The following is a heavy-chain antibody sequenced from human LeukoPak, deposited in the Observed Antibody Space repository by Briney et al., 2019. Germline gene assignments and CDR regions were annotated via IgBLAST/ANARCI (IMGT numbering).Heavy chain of an antibody. CDR3: ARRPTILLVFHY. CDR2: IYYSGST. CDR1: GGSISSYY. V-gene: IGHV4-59*08. J-gene: IGHJ4*02. Sequence: PSETLSLTCTVSGGSISSYYWSWIRQPPGKGLEWIGYIYYSGSTNYNPSLKSRVTISVDTSKNQFSLKLSSVTAADTAVYYCARRPTILLVFHYWGQGTLVTVPS. D-gene: IGHD4/OR15-4a*01.